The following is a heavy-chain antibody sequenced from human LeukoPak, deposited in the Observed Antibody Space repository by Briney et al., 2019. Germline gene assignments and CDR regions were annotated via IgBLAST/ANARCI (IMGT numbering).Heavy chain of an antibody. CDR2: VYYRGNT. J-gene: IGHJ4*02. V-gene: IGHV4-59*01. Sequence: PSETLSLTCTVSGGSISRYYWSWVRQPPGKGLEWIGYVYYRGNTDYNPSLESRVTISVDTSKNQFSLKLRSVTAADTAMYYCARDEARVLDYWGQGTLVTVSS. CDR1: GGSISRYY. CDR3: ARDEARVLDY.